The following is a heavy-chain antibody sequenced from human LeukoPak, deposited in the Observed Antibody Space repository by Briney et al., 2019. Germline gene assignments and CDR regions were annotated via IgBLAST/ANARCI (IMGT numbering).Heavy chain of an antibody. CDR1: GFTFTAYH. CDR3: ARIPTLLWFGEKSYYYYYYMDV. V-gene: IGHV1-2*02. D-gene: IGHD3-10*01. CDR2: INPNSGGT. Sequence: ASVKVSCKASGFTFTAYHMHWVRQAPGQGLEWMGWINPNSGGTNYAQKLQGRVTMTTDTSTSTAYMELRSLRSDDTAVYYCARIPTLLWFGEKSYYYYYYMDVWGKGTTVTVSS. J-gene: IGHJ6*03.